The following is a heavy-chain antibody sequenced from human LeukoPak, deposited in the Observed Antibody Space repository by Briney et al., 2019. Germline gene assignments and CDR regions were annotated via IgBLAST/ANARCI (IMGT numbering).Heavy chain of an antibody. J-gene: IGHJ5*02. CDR3: ARVPYYGWTTHGP. Sequence: SETLSLTCTVSGGSISSGGYYWSWIRQHPGKGLEWIGYIYYSGSTYYNPSLKSRVTISVDTSKNQFSLKLSSVTAADTAVYYCARVPYYGWTTHGPWGQGTLVTVSS. CDR2: IYYSGST. D-gene: IGHD3-3*01. CDR1: GGSISSGGYY. V-gene: IGHV4-31*03.